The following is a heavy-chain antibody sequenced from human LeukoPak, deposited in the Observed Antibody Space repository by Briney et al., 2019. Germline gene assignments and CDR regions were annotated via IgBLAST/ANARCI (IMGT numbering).Heavy chain of an antibody. CDR1: GFTVSSNY. V-gene: IGHV3-23*01. Sequence: GGSLRLSCAASGFTVSSNYMTWVRQAPGKGLEWVSVISGSGGSTYYADSVKGRFTISRDNPKNTLYLQMNSLRAEDAAVYYCAKAGGWFGELLQTSADNWFDPWGQGTLVTVSS. D-gene: IGHD3-10*01. CDR2: ISGSGGST. J-gene: IGHJ5*02. CDR3: AKAGGWFGELLQTSADNWFDP.